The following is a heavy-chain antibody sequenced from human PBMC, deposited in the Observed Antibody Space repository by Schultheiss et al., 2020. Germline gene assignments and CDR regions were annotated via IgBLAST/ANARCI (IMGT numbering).Heavy chain of an antibody. Sequence: SETLSLTCTVSGGSISSGDYYWSWIRQPPGKGLEWIGYIYYSGSTYYNPSLKSRVTISVDTSKNQFSLKLSSVTAADTAVYYCARQRWSYYDFWSGYSVGDFDYWGQGTLVTVSS. J-gene: IGHJ4*02. CDR3: ARQRWSYYDFWSGYSVGDFDY. V-gene: IGHV4-30-4*01. CDR2: IYYSGST. CDR1: GGSISSGDYY. D-gene: IGHD3-3*01.